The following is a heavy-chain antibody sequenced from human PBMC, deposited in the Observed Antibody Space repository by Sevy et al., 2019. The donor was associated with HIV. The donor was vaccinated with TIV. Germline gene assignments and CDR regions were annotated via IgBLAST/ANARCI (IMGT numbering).Heavy chain of an antibody. Sequence: GGSLRLSCAASGFSFSSYWMTWVRQAPGKGLEWVANIKQDGSEKYYVDSVKGRFTISRDNAKNSLYLQMNSLRAEDTAVYYCARDRGYSYSYAYYYNGMDVWGQGTTVTVSS. CDR3: ARDRGYSYSYAYYYNGMDV. D-gene: IGHD5-18*01. CDR2: IKQDGSEK. J-gene: IGHJ6*02. V-gene: IGHV3-7*01. CDR1: GFSFSSYW.